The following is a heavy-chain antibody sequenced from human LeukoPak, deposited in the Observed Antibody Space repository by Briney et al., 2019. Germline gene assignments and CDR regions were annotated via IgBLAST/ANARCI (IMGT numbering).Heavy chain of an antibody. D-gene: IGHD3-22*01. CDR1: GFTFSSYA. Sequence: GGSLRLPFAVSGFTFSSYAMSWVRQAPGKGLEWVSAISGSGGSTYYADSVKGRFTISRDNSKNTLYLQMNSLRAEDTAVYYCAKDHHDSSGYADYWGQGTLVTVSS. CDR2: ISGSGGST. V-gene: IGHV3-23*01. CDR3: AKDHHDSSGYADY. J-gene: IGHJ4*02.